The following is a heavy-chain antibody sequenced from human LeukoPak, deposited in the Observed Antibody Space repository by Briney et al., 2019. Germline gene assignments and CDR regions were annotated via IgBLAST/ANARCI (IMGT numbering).Heavy chain of an antibody. J-gene: IGHJ4*02. CDR1: GYSFTSYW. V-gene: IGHV5-51*01. D-gene: IGHD6-19*01. CDR3: GRVVYSSGWAYYFDY. CDR2: IYPGGSDT. Sequence: GESLKISCKGSGYSFTSYWIGWVRQMPGKGLKWMRIIYPGGSDTRYSPSFQGQVTISADKSISTAYLQWSSLKASDTAIYFCGRVVYSSGWAYYFDYWGQGTLVTVSS.